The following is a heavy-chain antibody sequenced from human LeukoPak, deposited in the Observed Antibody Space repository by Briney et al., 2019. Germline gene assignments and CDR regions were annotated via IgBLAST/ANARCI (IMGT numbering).Heavy chain of an antibody. Sequence: GASVKVSCKASGYTFTSYYMHWVRQAPGQGLEWMGIINPSGGSTSYAQKFQGRVTMTRDTSTSTVYMELSSLRSEDTAVYYCARDRGIAARPFYYYGMDVWGQGTTVTVSS. CDR1: GYTFTSYY. V-gene: IGHV1-46*01. CDR2: INPSGGST. J-gene: IGHJ6*02. D-gene: IGHD6-6*01. CDR3: ARDRGIAARPFYYYGMDV.